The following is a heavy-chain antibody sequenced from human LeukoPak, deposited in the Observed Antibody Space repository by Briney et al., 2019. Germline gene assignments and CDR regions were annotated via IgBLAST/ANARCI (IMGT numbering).Heavy chain of an antibody. CDR3: AAWEVVAATPPYFHH. CDR2: INSDGSST. CDR1: GFTFSSYW. Sequence: GGSLRLSCAASGFTFSSYWMHRVRQGPGKGLVWVSRINSDGSSTKYADSVKGRFTISRDNAKNTLYLQMDSLRVDDTAVYYCAAWEVVAATPPYFHHWGQGTLVTVSS. V-gene: IGHV3-74*03. J-gene: IGHJ1*01. D-gene: IGHD2-15*01.